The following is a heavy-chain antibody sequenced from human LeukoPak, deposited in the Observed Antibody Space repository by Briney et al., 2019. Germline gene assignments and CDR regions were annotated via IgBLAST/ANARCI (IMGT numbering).Heavy chain of an antibody. V-gene: IGHV1-69*13. CDR2: IIPIFGTA. Sequence: ASVKVSCKASGGTFSSYAISWVRQAPGQGLEWMGGIIPIFGTANYAQKFQGRVTITADESTSTAYMELSSLISEDTAVYYCARSYRTYYYYYMDVWGKGTTVTISS. J-gene: IGHJ6*03. CDR3: ARSYRTYYYYYMDV. D-gene: IGHD1-26*01. CDR1: GGTFSSYA.